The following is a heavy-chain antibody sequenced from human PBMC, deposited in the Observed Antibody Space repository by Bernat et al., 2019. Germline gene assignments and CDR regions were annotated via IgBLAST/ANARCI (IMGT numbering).Heavy chain of an antibody. J-gene: IGHJ4*02. Sequence: QVQLQESGPGLVKPSQTLSFTCTVSGGSISSGGYYWSWIRQHPGKGLEWIGYIYYSGSTYYNPSLKSRVTISVDTSKNQFSLKLSSVTAADTAVYYCARKVSAAMVSFFDYWGQGTLVTVSS. V-gene: IGHV4-31*03. CDR1: GGSISSGGYY. CDR2: IYYSGST. D-gene: IGHD5-18*01. CDR3: ARKVSAAMVSFFDY.